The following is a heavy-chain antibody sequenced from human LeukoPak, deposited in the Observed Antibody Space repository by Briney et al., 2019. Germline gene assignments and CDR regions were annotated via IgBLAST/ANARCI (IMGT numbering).Heavy chain of an antibody. D-gene: IGHD1-26*01. CDR1: GFTFSSYA. CDR2: ISGSGGST. V-gene: IGHV3-23*01. CDR3: AKGKWELLRPSWFDP. Sequence: PGGSLRLSCAASGFTFSSYAMSWVRQAPGKGLEWVSAISGSGGSTCYADSVKGRFTISRDNSKNTLYLQMNSLRAEDTAVYYCAKGKWELLRPSWFDPWGQGTLVTVSS. J-gene: IGHJ5*02.